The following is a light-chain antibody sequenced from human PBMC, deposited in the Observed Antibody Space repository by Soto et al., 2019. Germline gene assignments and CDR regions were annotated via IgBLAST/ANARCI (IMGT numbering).Light chain of an antibody. CDR3: QQYNNYPRT. CDR1: QSISSW. V-gene: IGKV1-5*01. Sequence: DIQMTQSPSTLSASVGDRVTITCRASQSISSWLAWYQQKPGKAPKLLIYDASSLESGVPSRFSGSGSGTEFTRTISSLQPDDFATYYCQQYNNYPRTFGQGTKLEIK. CDR2: DAS. J-gene: IGKJ2*01.